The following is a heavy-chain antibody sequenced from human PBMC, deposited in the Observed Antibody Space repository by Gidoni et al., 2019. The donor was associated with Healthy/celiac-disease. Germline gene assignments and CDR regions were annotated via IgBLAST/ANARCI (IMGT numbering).Heavy chain of an antibody. V-gene: IGHV5-51*01. D-gene: IGHD3-9*01. Sequence: EVQLVQSGAEVKKPGESLKISCKGSGYSFTSYWIGWVRQMPGKGLEWMGIIYPGDSDTRYSPSFQGQVTISADKSISTAYLQWSSLKASDTAMYYCARHLIQYYDILTGYPGWGAFDIWGQGTMVTVSS. CDR1: GYSFTSYW. CDR2: IYPGDSDT. CDR3: ARHLIQYYDILTGYPGWGAFDI. J-gene: IGHJ3*02.